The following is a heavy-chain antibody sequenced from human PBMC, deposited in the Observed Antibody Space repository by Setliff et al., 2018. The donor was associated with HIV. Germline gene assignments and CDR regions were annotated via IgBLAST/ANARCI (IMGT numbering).Heavy chain of an antibody. Sequence: PSETLSLTCTVSGGSISTYYWNWIRQSPGTGLEWIGDINYRGVTYYNPSLKSRVTFSLDTSKNQFSLTLTSVTAADTAAYYCARDSNPAGSPGYEYARRGAFDLWGPGTPGTVS. V-gene: IGHV4-59*01. D-gene: IGHD5-12*01. CDR2: INYRGVT. J-gene: IGHJ3*01. CDR1: GGSISTYY. CDR3: ARDSNPAGSPGYEYARRGAFDL.